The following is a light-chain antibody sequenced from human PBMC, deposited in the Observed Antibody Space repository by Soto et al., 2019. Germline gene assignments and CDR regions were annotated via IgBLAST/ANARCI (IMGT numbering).Light chain of an antibody. V-gene: IGKV3-15*01. Sequence: EIVMTQSPATLSVSPGERATLSCRASQSVSSNLAWYQQKPGQAPRLLIYGASTRATGIPARFSGSGSGTEFTLTISSLQSEDFAVYYCQQYNTWPAFGQGTKVESK. CDR3: QQYNTWPA. CDR1: QSVSSN. CDR2: GAS. J-gene: IGKJ1*01.